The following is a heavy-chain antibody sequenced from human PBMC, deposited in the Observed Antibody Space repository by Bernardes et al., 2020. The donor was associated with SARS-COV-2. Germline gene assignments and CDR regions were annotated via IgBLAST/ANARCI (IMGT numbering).Heavy chain of an antibody. CDR1: GYTLTQLS. J-gene: IGHJ4*02. CDR2: FDPEDGET. D-gene: IGHD3-22*01. V-gene: IGHV1-24*01. CDR3: ATDYYDSLSGLVGF. Sequence: ASVKVSCKVSGYTLTQLSIHWVRQAPGKGLEWMGGFDPEDGETIHAQKFQGRVTMTEDTSTDTAYMELSSLRSEDTAVYYCATDYYDSLSGLVGFWGQGTLVTVSS.